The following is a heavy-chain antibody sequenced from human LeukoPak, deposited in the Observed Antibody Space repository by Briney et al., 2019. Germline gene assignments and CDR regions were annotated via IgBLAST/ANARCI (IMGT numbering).Heavy chain of an antibody. Sequence: GGSLRLSCAASGFTFSSYSMNWVRQAPGKGLEWVSSISSSSSYIYYADSVKGRFTISRDNAKNSLYLQMNSLRAEDTAVYYCARVLYYYDSSGYFDYWGQGTLVTVSS. J-gene: IGHJ4*02. V-gene: IGHV3-21*01. D-gene: IGHD3-22*01. CDR3: ARVLYYYDSSGYFDY. CDR1: GFTFSSYS. CDR2: ISSSSSYI.